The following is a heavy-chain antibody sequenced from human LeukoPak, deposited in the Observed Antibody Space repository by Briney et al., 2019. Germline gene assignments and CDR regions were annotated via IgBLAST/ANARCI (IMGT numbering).Heavy chain of an antibody. V-gene: IGHV1-18*01. CDR1: GYTFTSYG. CDR2: ISAYNGNT. Sequence: ASVKVSCKASGYTFTSYGISWVRQAPGQGLEWMGWISAYNGNTNYAQKLQGRVTMTTDTSTSTAYMELRSLRSDDTAVYYCASGSYDYVWGSYLALDYWGQGTLVTVSS. D-gene: IGHD3-16*02. J-gene: IGHJ4*02. CDR3: ASGSYDYVWGSYLALDY.